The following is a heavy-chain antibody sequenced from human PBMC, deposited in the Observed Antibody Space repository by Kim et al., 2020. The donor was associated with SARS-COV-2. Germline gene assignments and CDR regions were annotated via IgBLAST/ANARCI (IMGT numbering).Heavy chain of an antibody. Sequence: GGSLRLSCAASGFTVSSYYMSWVRQAPGKGLGWVSIIYSGGRTYYADSVKGRFTISRDNSKNRLYLQMNSLRAEDTAVYYCARDSSSSLYYYYGMDVWG. J-gene: IGHJ6*02. V-gene: IGHV3-53*01. CDR2: IYSGGRT. CDR3: ARDSSSSLYYYYGMDV. D-gene: IGHD6-6*01. CDR1: GFTVSSYY.